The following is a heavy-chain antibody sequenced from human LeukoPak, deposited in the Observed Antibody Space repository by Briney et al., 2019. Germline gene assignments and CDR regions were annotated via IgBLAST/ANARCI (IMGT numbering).Heavy chain of an antibody. CDR2: INQDGTEK. Sequence: GGSLRLSCAASGFTFTTYWMSWVRQAPGKGLEWVANINQDGTEKFYVDSVKGRFTISRDNSKNTLYLQMNSLRAEDTAVYYCARTLRLGELSCFFDYWGQGTLVTVSS. D-gene: IGHD3-16*02. CDR1: GFTFTTYW. J-gene: IGHJ4*02. V-gene: IGHV3-7*03. CDR3: ARTLRLGELSCFFDY.